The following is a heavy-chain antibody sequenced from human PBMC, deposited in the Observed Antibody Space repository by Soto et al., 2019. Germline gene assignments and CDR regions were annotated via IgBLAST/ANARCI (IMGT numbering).Heavy chain of an antibody. CDR2: ISGSGGST. CDR3: AKDLKFYGDYGLYFDY. Sequence: GGSLRLSCAASGFTFSSYAMSWVRQAPGKGLEWVSAISGSGGSTYYADSVKGRFTISRDNSKNTLYLQMNSLRAEDTAVYYCAKDLKFYGDYGLYFDYWGQGTLVTVSS. V-gene: IGHV3-23*01. J-gene: IGHJ4*02. CDR1: GFTFSSYA. D-gene: IGHD4-17*01.